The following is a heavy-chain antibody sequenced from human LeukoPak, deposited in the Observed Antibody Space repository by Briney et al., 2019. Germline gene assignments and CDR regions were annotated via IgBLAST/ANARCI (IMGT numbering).Heavy chain of an antibody. CDR1: GYTFTSYG. D-gene: IGHD3-3*01. CDR3: ARGETSGYCFDY. CDR2: ITAYNGNT. V-gene: IGHV1-18*01. J-gene: IGHJ4*02. Sequence: ASVKVSCKASGYTFTSYGISWVRQAPGQGLEWMGWITAYNGNTNYAQNLQGRVTMTKDTSTSTAYMELRSLRSDDTAVYYCARGETSGYCFDYWGQGTLVTVSS.